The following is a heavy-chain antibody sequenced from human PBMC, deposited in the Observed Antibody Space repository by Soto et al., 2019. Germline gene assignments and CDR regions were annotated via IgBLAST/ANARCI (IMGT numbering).Heavy chain of an antibody. CDR3: AKDPSMIVVVTTNWFDP. V-gene: IGHV3-23*01. CDR1: GFTFSSYA. J-gene: IGHJ5*02. D-gene: IGHD3-22*01. CDR2: ISGSGGST. Sequence: PGGSLRLSCAASGFTFSSYAMSWVRQAPGKGLEWVSAISGSGGSTYYADSVKGRFTISRDNPKNTLYLQMNSLRAEDTAVYYCAKDPSMIVVVTTNWFDPWGQGTLVTVSS.